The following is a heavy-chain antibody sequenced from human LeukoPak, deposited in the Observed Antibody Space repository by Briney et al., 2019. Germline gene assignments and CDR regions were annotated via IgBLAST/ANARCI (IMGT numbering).Heavy chain of an antibody. V-gene: IGHV1-46*01. Sequence: ASVKVSCKASGYTFTSYYMHWVRQAPGQGLEWMGIINPSGGSTSYAQKFQGRVTMTRDMSTSTVYMELSSLRSEDTAVYYCAMSLIDGYNYLYWGQGTLVTVSS. CDR2: INPSGGST. CDR1: GYTFTSYY. J-gene: IGHJ4*02. CDR3: AMSLIDGYNYLY. D-gene: IGHD5-24*01.